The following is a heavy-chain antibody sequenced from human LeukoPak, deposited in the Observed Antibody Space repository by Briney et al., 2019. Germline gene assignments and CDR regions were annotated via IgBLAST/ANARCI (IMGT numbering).Heavy chain of an antibody. D-gene: IGHD2-8*01. V-gene: IGHV1-2*06. CDR3: ARDFTTYCSNGLCLDRNWFDR. J-gene: IGHJ5*02. CDR1: GYTFTGYY. CDR2: INPNSGGT. Sequence: ASVTVSCTASGYTFTGYYMHWVRQAPGQGLEWMGRINPNSGGTNYAQKFQGRVTMTRDTSISTAYMELSRLTSDDTAVYYCARDFTTYCSNGLCLDRNWFDRWGQGTLVTVSS.